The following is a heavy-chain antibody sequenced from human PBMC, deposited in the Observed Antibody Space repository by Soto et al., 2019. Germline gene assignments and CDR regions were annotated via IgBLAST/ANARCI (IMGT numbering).Heavy chain of an antibody. Sequence: GGSLRLSCAVSGVRFSNYSMNCVRQPPGKGLEWVSYISSTGDCTYYADSVKGRFTVSRDKAKNTLYMQIYSLSAGDTAVYYCAKGRITFVGVVGYYGMDVWGPGTTVTVSS. D-gene: IGHD3-3*01. CDR2: ISSTGDCT. CDR1: GVRFSNYS. J-gene: IGHJ6*02. V-gene: IGHV3-21*05. CDR3: AKGRITFVGVVGYYGMDV.